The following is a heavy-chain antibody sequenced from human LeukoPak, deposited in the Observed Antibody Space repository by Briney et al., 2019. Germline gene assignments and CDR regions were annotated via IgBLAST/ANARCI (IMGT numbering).Heavy chain of an antibody. CDR3: ATMRGGYEGYFDY. V-gene: IGHV3-23*01. CDR2: ISGSGGST. CDR1: GFTFSSYG. D-gene: IGHD3-16*01. J-gene: IGHJ4*02. Sequence: PGGSLRLSCAASGFTFSSYGMSWVRQAPGKGLEWVSAISGSGGSTYYADSVKGRFTISRDNSKNTLYLQMNSLRAEDTAVYYCATMRGGYEGYFDYWGQGTLVTVSS.